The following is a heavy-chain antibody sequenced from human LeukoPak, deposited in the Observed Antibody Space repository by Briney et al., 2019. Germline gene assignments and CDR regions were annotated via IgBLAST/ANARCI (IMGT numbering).Heavy chain of an antibody. CDR2: IYYSGST. CDR3: ARASYSYDINGWVPFDY. CDR1: GGSISSSSYY. J-gene: IGHJ4*02. V-gene: IGHV4-39*07. D-gene: IGHD3-22*01. Sequence: SETLSLTCTVSGGSISSSSYYWGWIRQPPGKGLEWIGSIYYSGSTYYNPSLKSRVTISVDTSKNQFSLKLSSVTAADTAVYYCARASYSYDINGWVPFDYWGQGTLVTVSS.